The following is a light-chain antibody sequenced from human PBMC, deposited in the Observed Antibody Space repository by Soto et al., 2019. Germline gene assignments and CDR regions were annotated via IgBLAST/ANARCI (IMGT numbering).Light chain of an antibody. V-gene: IGKV3-20*01. CDR1: QSVSSSC. CDR3: QQYGTSPRT. J-gene: IGKJ1*01. Sequence: EIVLTQSPGTLSLSPGERATLSCRASQSVSSSCLAWYQQKPGQAPRLLIYGASSRATGIPYRFSGSASGTDFTLTISRLEPEDFAVYYCQQYGTSPRTFGQGTRVEIK. CDR2: GAS.